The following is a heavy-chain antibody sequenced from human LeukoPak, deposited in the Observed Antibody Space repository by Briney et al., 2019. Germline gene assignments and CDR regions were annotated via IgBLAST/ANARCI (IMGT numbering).Heavy chain of an antibody. V-gene: IGHV4-61*02. CDR2: IYTSGST. D-gene: IGHD2-2*01. J-gene: IGHJ6*02. CDR1: GGSISSGSYY. Sequence: SQTLSLTCTVSGGSISSGSYYWSWIRQPAGKGLEWIGRIYTSGSTNYNPSLKSRVTISVDTSKNQFSLKLSSVTAADTAVYYCAREDIVVVPAARSYYYYDMDVWGQGTTVTVSS. CDR3: AREDIVVVPAARSYYYYDMDV.